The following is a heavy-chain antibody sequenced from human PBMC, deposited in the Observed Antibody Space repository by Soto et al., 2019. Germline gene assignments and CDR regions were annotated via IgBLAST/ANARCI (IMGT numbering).Heavy chain of an antibody. J-gene: IGHJ5*02. V-gene: IGHV3-30*18. CDR1: GFTFSSYG. Sequence: QVQLVESGGGVVQPGRSLRLSCAASGFTFSSYGMHWVRQAPGKGLEWVAVISYDGSNKYYADSVKGRFTISRDNSKNTLYLQMNSLRAEDTAVYYCAKEGPYYSNYERGLVGWFDPWGQGTLVTVSS. CDR3: AKEGPYYSNYERGLVGWFDP. CDR2: ISYDGSNK. D-gene: IGHD4-4*01.